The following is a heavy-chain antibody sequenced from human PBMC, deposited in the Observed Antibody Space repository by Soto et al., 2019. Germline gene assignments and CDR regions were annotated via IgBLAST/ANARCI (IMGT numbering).Heavy chain of an antibody. Sequence: PSETLSLTCTVSGASISGFYWSWIRKSAGKGLEWIGRIYATGTTDYNRTLKSRVMMSVDTSKKQLYLKLSSVTAVDMAVYYCVRDGTKTLRDWFDPWGQG. CDR1: GASISGFY. V-gene: IGHV4-4*07. CDR3: VRDGTKTLRDWFDP. CDR2: IYATGTT. D-gene: IGHD1-1*01. J-gene: IGHJ5*02.